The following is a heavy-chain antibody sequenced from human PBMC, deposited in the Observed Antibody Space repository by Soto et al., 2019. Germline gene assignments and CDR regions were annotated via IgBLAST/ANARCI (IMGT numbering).Heavy chain of an antibody. D-gene: IGHD6-6*01. Sequence: SETLSLTCTVSGGSISSYYWSWIRQPPGKGLEWIGYIYYSGSTNYNPSLKSRVTISVDTSKNQFSLKLSSVTAADTAVYYFARRGEYSSFNYYYYCMDVWGKGTTVTVPS. V-gene: IGHV4-59*08. CDR3: ARRGEYSSFNYYYYCMDV. J-gene: IGHJ6*03. CDR1: GGSISSYY. CDR2: IYYSGST.